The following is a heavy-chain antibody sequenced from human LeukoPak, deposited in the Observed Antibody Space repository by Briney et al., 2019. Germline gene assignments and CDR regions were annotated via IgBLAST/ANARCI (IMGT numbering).Heavy chain of an antibody. V-gene: IGHV3-20*03. CDR1: GFTFDDYG. Sequence: PGGSLNLSFAASGFTFDDYGMSWVRPAPGKGLEWVSGINWSGGETDYADSVKGGFIISRDNAKNSLYLQMSALTVDDTAVHYCVRHERGVYYYYDIDVWGKGTTVSVSS. CDR3: VRHERGVYYYYDIDV. CDR2: INWSGGET. D-gene: IGHD3-10*01. J-gene: IGHJ6*03.